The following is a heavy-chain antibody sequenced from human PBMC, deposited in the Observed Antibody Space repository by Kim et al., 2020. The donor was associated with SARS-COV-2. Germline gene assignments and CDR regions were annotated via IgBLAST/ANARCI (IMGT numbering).Heavy chain of an antibody. J-gene: IGHJ6*01. D-gene: IGHD6-19*01. CDR1: GFTFSSYG. CDR3: ARDTGERFSSGWTYYYYGMDV. CDR2: ISYDGSNK. V-gene: IGHV3-33*05. Sequence: GGSLRLSCAASGFTFSSYGMHWVRQAPGKGLEWVAVISYDGSNKNYADSVKGRFTISRDNSKNTLYLQMNSLRGEDTAVYYCARDTGERFSSGWTYYYYGMDV.